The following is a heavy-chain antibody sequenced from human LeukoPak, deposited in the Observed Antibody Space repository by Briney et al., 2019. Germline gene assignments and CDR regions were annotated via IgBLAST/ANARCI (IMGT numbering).Heavy chain of an antibody. J-gene: IGHJ3*02. Sequence: ASVKVSCKVSGYTLTELSMHWVRQAPGKGLEWMGGFDPEDGETIYAQKFQGRVTMTEDTSTDTAYMELSSLRSEDTAVYYCATEASSGYYYVRVAFDIWGQGTMVTVSS. CDR3: ATEASSGYYYVRVAFDI. CDR1: GYTLTELS. CDR2: FDPEDGET. V-gene: IGHV1-24*01. D-gene: IGHD3-22*01.